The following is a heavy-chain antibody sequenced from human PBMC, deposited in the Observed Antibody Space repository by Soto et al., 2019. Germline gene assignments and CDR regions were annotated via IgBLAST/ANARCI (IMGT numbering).Heavy chain of an antibody. Sequence: DGRWIRQSPGKGLEWIGEICHTGIATYDASLRSRVAMYMDTSKSQFSLILNSVTAADTGDYYCARVQVRRGNGNGYLNGFDIWGQGTVVPGSS. CDR3: ARVQVRRGNGNGYLNGFDI. CDR1: D. V-gene: IGHV4-34*01. D-gene: IGHD3-3*01. CDR2: ICHTGIA. J-gene: IGHJ3*02.